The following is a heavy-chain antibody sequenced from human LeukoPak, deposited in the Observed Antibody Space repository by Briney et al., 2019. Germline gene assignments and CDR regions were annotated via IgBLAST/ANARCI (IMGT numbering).Heavy chain of an antibody. D-gene: IGHD3-22*01. Sequence: SQTLSLTCTVSGGPINSGGDSWSWIWQPPGKGLEWIGHIYHSGSPYYSPSLRSRVTMSLDRSKNQFSLKLTSVTAADTAVYYCAREVDYFDSSGYYHYYFDSWGQGTLVTVSS. CDR2: IYHSGSP. J-gene: IGHJ4*02. CDR3: AREVDYFDSSGYYHYYFDS. V-gene: IGHV4-30-2*01. CDR1: GGPINSGGDS.